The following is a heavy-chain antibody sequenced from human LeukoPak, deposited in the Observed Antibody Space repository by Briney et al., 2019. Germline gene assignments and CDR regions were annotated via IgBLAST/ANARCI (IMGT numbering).Heavy chain of an antibody. V-gene: IGHV4-59*01. CDR1: GGSISTYY. J-gene: IGHJ3*02. CDR2: IYYSGST. CDR3: AREEVPHGFDI. Sequence: PSETLSLTCTVSGGSISTYYWSWIRQPPGKGLEYIGYIYYSGSTTYNPSLKSRVTMSLDTSKNQFSLKLSSVTAADTAVYYCAREEVPHGFDIGSQGRMVSVSA.